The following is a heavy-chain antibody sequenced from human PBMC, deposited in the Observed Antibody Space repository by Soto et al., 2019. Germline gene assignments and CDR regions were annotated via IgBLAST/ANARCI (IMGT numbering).Heavy chain of an antibody. J-gene: IGHJ6*03. D-gene: IGHD3-10*01. CDR1: GYSFTSYW. Sequence: GESLKISCKGSGYSFTSYWIGWVRQMPGKGLEWMGIIYPGDSDTRYSPSFQGQVTISADKSISTAYLQWSSLKASDTAMYYCARHIPGSGSYFYYYYYMDVWGKGTTVTVSS. V-gene: IGHV5-51*01. CDR3: ARHIPGSGSYFYYYYYMDV. CDR2: IYPGDSDT.